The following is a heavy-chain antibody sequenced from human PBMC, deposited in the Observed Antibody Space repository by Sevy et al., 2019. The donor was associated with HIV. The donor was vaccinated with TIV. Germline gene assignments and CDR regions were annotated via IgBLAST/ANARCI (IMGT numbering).Heavy chain of an antibody. V-gene: IGHV3-21*01. CDR2: ISSRSSYI. CDR1: GFTFSDYY. J-gene: IGHJ4*02. CDR3: ARDGGCSSTSCLLYFDS. Sequence: GGSLRLSCAASGFTFSDYYMNWVRQAPGKGLEWISSISSRSSYIHYADSVRGRFTISRDNAKNSLYPQMNSLRVDDTAVYFRARDGGCSSTSCLLYFDSWGQGALVTVSS. D-gene: IGHD2-2*01.